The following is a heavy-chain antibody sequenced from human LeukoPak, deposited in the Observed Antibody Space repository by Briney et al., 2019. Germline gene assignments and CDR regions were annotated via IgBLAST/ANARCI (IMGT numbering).Heavy chain of an antibody. CDR3: ARHEYSGSYYGLSWFDP. J-gene: IGHJ5*02. D-gene: IGHD1-26*01. V-gene: IGHV4-59*08. Sequence: SETLSLTCTVSGGSISSYYWSWIRQPPGKGPEWIGYIYYSGSTNYNPSLKSRVTISVDTSKNQFSLKLSSLTAADTAVYCARHEYSGSYYGLSWFDPWGQGTLVTVSS. CDR1: GGSISSYY. CDR2: IYYSGST.